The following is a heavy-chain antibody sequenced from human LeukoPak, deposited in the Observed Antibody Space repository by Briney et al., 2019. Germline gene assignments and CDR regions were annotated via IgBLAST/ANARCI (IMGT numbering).Heavy chain of an antibody. V-gene: IGHV5-51*01. D-gene: IGHD3-16*01. CDR1: GYSFSSYW. J-gene: IGHJ3*02. CDR3: ARHPSNPYGGDAFDI. CDR2: IYPGNSDT. Sequence: GESLQTSCKGSGYSFSSYWIAWVRQMPGKGQEWMGIIYPGNSDTRYSASFQGQVTISADKSISTAYLQWSSLKASDTAMYYCARHPSNPYGGDAFDIWGQGTMVTVSS.